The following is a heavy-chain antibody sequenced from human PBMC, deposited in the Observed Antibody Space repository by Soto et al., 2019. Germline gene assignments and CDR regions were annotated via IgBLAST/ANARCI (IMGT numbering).Heavy chain of an antibody. J-gene: IGHJ3*02. CDR1: GFTFSSYG. Sequence: QVQLVESGGGVVQPGRSLRLSCAASGFTFSSYGMHWVRQAPGKGLEWVAVISYDGSNKYYADSVKGRFTISRDNSKNTLYLKRNTLRAEDTDVYYCAKVGVSTPDVAFDIGGQGTMVTFSS. CDR2: ISYDGSNK. CDR3: AKVGVSTPDVAFDI. V-gene: IGHV3-30*18.